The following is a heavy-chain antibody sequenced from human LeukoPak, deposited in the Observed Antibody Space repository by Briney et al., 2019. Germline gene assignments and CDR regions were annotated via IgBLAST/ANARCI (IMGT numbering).Heavy chain of an antibody. D-gene: IGHD1-7*01. CDR2: FSSGGST. CDR3: ARKQTGTMYDV. Sequence: SETLSLTCIVPGSSISSSSNYWAWLPQSPGKGLEWIGTFSSGGSTYYNPSLTSRVSISKDTSDNQFSLRLYSVTAADTAVYYCARKQTGTMYDVWGQGNQVTVSS. CDR1: GSSISSSSNY. V-gene: IGHV4-39*07. J-gene: IGHJ4*02.